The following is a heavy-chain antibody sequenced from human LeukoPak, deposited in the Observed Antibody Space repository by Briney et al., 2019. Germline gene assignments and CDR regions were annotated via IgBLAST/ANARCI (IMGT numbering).Heavy chain of an antibody. CDR2: IYPGDSDT. V-gene: IGHV5-51*01. CDR3: ARFVGACSGGSCYSDS. Sequence: GESLKISCKGSGYSFTSYWIGWVRQMPGKGPEWMGIIYPGDSDTRYSPSFQGQVTISADKSISTAYLQWNSLKASDTAMYYCARFVGACSGGSCYSDSWGQGTLVTVSS. D-gene: IGHD2-15*01. J-gene: IGHJ4*02. CDR1: GYSFTSYW.